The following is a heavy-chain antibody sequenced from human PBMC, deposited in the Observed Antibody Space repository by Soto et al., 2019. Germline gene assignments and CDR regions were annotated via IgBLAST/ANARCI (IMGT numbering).Heavy chain of an antibody. V-gene: IGHV1-3*01. CDR3: AREINCSGGSCGVFDY. CDR2: INAGNGNT. Sequence: GASVKVSCKASGYTFTSYAMHWVRQAPGQRLEWMGWINAGNGNTKYSQKFQGRVTVTRDTSASTAYMELSSLRSEDTAVYYCAREINCSGGSCGVFDYWGQGTLVTVS. CDR1: GYTFTSYA. J-gene: IGHJ4*02. D-gene: IGHD2-15*01.